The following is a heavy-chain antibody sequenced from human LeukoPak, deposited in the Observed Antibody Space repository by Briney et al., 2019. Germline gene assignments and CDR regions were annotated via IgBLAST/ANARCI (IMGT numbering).Heavy chain of an antibody. Sequence: GGSLRLSCAASEFTFSKYWMSWVRQAPGKGLEWVGNIKQDGSEKFYVDSVRGRFTISRDNTKNSLYLQMDSVRVEDTAVYYCAGGSGWTTTYWGQGTLVTISS. CDR2: IKQDGSEK. CDR3: AGGSGWTTTY. V-gene: IGHV3-7*04. CDR1: EFTFSKYW. J-gene: IGHJ4*02. D-gene: IGHD3-22*01.